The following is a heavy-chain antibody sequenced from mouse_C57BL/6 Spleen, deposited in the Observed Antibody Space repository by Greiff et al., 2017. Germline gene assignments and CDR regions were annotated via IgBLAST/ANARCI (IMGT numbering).Heavy chain of an antibody. D-gene: IGHD1-1*01. CDR1: GYTFTDYY. J-gene: IGHJ4*01. CDR3: ARNGNRYAMDY. V-gene: IGHV1-19*01. CDR2: INPYNGGT. Sequence: VQLQQSGPVLVKPGASVKMSCKASGYTFTDYYMNWVKQSHGKSLEWIGVINPYNGGTSYNQKFKGKATLTVDKSSSTAYMELNSLTSEDSAVYYCARNGNRYAMDYWGQGTSVTVSS.